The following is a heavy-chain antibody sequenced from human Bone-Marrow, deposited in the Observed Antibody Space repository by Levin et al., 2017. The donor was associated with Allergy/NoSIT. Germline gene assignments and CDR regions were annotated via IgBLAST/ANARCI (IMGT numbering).Heavy chain of an antibody. D-gene: IGHD6-13*01. V-gene: IGHV4-59*01. CDR1: GGSISTYY. J-gene: IGHJ2*01. CDR3: ARERIAAAGAYWYFDR. Sequence: PSETLSLTCTVSGGSISTYYWSWIRQPPGKGLEWIGYLYYSGSTNYNPSLKSRITISADTSKNQFSLQLSSVTTADTAVYYCARERIAAAGAYWYFDRWGRGTLVSVSS. CDR2: LYYSGST.